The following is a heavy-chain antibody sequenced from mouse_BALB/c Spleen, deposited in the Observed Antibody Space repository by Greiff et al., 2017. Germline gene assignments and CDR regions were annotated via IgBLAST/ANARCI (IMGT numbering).Heavy chain of an antibody. J-gene: IGHJ4*01. V-gene: IGHV3-8*02. D-gene: IGHD2-4*01. Sequence: DVKLVESGPSLVKPSQTLSLICSVTGDSITSGYWNWIRKFPGNKLEYMGYISYSGSTYYNPSLKSRISITRDTSKNQYYLQLNSVTTEDTATYYCARSPIYYDYDGEYYAMDYWGQGTSVTVSS. CDR3: ARSPIYYDYDGEYYAMDY. CDR2: ISYSGST. CDR1: GDSITSGY.